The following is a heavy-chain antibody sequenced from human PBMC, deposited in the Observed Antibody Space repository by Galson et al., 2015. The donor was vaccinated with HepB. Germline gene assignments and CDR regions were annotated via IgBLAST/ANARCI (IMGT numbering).Heavy chain of an antibody. Sequence: SETLSLTCTVSGGSISSSSYYWGWIRQPPGKGLEWIGSIYYSGSTYYNPSLKSRVTISVDTSKNQFSLKLSSVTAADTAVYYCARDLSSSWKSGRYYYYGMDVWGQGTTVTVSS. CDR2: IYYSGST. CDR1: GGSISSSSYY. J-gene: IGHJ6*02. V-gene: IGHV4-39*07. CDR3: ARDLSSSWKSGRYYYYGMDV. D-gene: IGHD6-13*01.